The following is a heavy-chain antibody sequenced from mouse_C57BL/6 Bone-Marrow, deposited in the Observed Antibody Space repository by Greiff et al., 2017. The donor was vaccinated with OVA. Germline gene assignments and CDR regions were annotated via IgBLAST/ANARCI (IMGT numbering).Heavy chain of an antibody. J-gene: IGHJ3*01. V-gene: IGHV5-12*01. D-gene: IGHD1-1*01. CDR1: GFTFSDYY. CDR3: ARTYYYGSSFAY. Sequence: EVQGVESGGGLVQPGGSLKLSCAASGFTFSDYYMYWVRQTPEKRLEWVAYISNGGGSTYYPDTVKGRFTISRDNAKNTLYLQMSRLKSEDTAMYYCARTYYYGSSFAYWGQGTLVTVSA. CDR2: ISNGGGST.